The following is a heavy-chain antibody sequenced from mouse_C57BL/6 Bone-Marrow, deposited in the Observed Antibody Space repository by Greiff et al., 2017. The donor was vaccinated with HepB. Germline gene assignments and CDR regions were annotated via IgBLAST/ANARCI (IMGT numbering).Heavy chain of an antibody. Sequence: VQLQQSGAELVRPGASVKLSCTASGFNIKDDYMHWVKQRPEQGLEWIGWIDPENGDTEYASKFQGKATITADTSSNTAYLQLSSLTSEDTAVYYCTTRVRQTGFDYWGQGTTLTVSS. D-gene: IGHD2-14*01. CDR3: TTRVRQTGFDY. CDR1: GFNIKDDY. J-gene: IGHJ2*01. V-gene: IGHV14-4*01. CDR2: IDPENGDT.